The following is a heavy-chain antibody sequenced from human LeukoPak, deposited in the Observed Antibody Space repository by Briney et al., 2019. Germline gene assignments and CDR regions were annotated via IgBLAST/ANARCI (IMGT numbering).Heavy chain of an antibody. CDR2: ISGSGGST. D-gene: IGHD3-3*01. Sequence: GGSLRLSCAASGFTFSSYAMSWVRQAPGKGLEWVSAISGSGGSTYYADSVKGRFTISRDNSKNTLYLQMNSLRAEDTAVYHCAKDDFWSGYYINYFDYWGQGTLVTVSS. J-gene: IGHJ4*02. V-gene: IGHV3-23*01. CDR3: AKDDFWSGYYINYFDY. CDR1: GFTFSSYA.